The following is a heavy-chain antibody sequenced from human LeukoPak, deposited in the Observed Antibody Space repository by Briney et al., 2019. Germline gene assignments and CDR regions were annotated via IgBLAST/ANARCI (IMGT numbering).Heavy chain of an antibody. CDR3: AKGGEDYDFWSGYYYYFDF. V-gene: IGHV3-23*01. D-gene: IGHD3-3*01. Sequence: PGGSLRLPCAASGFNLNSYGMNWVRQAPGKGLEWVSGIIGSGSRTFYADSVKGRFTISRDNSRNTLSLQMNSLRAEDTAIYYCAKGGEDYDFWSGYYYYFDFWGQGTLVTVSS. CDR1: GFNLNSYG. CDR2: IIGSGSRT. J-gene: IGHJ4*02.